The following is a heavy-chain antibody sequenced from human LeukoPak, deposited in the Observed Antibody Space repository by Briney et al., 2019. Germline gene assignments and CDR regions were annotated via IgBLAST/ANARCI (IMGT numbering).Heavy chain of an antibody. CDR3: AREVVAAAGTVDY. CDR2: IYYSGST. J-gene: IGHJ4*02. D-gene: IGHD6-13*01. V-gene: IGHV4-39*02. Sequence: SETLSLTCTVSGGSISSRSYYWGWIRQPPGKGLEWIGSIYYSGSTYYNPSLQSRVTISVDTSKNQFSLKLNSVTAADTAVYYCAREVVAAAGTVDYWGQGTLVTVSS. CDR1: GGSISSRSYY.